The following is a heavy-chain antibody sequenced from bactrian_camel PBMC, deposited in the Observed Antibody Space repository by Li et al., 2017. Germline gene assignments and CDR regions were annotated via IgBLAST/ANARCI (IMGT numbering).Heavy chain of an antibody. D-gene: IGHD5*01. CDR2: INPANAGRTT. V-gene: IGHV3S42*01. CDR1: GYAFNS. Sequence: VQLVESGGGSVQAGGSLRLSCAASGYAFNSMGWFRQAPGKGLEWVSSINPANAGRTTMYRDSVKGRFTISRDDAKSTLYLQLNNLTIEDTAMYYCTRGSWRNGVRSQGTQVTVS. J-gene: IGHJ4*01.